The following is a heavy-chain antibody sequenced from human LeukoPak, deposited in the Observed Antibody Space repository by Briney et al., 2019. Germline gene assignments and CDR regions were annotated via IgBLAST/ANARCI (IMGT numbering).Heavy chain of an antibody. CDR3: ASSGYDSPTYCYYYYGMDV. V-gene: IGHV3-7*01. Sequence: PGGSLRLSCAASGFTFSSYWMSWVRQAPGKGLEWVANIKQDGSEKYHVDSVKGRFTISRDNAKNSLYLQMNSLRAEDTAVYYCASSGYDSPTYCYYYYGMDVWGQGTTVTVSS. CDR2: IKQDGSEK. CDR1: GFTFSSYW. D-gene: IGHD5-12*01. J-gene: IGHJ6*02.